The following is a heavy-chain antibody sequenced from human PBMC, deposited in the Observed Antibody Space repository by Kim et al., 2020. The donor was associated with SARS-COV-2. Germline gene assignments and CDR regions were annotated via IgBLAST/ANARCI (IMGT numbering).Heavy chain of an antibody. J-gene: IGHJ6*03. CDR3: ARDFTYYYGSGSYFPYYYYMDV. CDR1: GYTFTSYG. CDR2: ISAYNGNT. D-gene: IGHD3-10*01. Sequence: ASVKVSCKASGYTFTSYGISWVRQAPGQGLEWMGWISAYNGNTNYAQKLQGRVTMTTDTSTSTAYMELRSLRSDDTAVYYCARDFTYYYGSGSYFPYYYYMDVWGKGTTVTVSS. V-gene: IGHV1-18*01.